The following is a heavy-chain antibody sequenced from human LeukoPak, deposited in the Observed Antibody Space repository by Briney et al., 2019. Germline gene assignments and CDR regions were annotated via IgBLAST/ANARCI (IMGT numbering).Heavy chain of an antibody. D-gene: IGHD6-6*01. CDR3: AKSNIAARPRYMDV. J-gene: IGHJ6*03. V-gene: IGHV3-23*01. CDR1: GFTFSNYA. Sequence: SGGSLRLSCAASGFTFSNYAMSWVRQAPGKGLEWVSGISGSGYTTHFADSVKGRFTISRDNSKNTLYLQMNSLGAEDTAVYYCAKSNIAARPRYMDVWGKGTTVTVSS. CDR2: ISGSGYTT.